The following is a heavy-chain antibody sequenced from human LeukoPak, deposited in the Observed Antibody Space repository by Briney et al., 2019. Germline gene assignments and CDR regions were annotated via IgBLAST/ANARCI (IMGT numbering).Heavy chain of an antibody. V-gene: IGHV4-61*01. Sequence: SETLSLTCTVSGGSVSSGSYYWSWIRQPPGKGLEWIGYIYYSGGTNYNPSLKSRVTISVDTSKDQFSLKLSSVTAADTAVYYCARGDCSSTSQQSYYYGMDVWGKGTTVTVSS. D-gene: IGHD2-2*01. J-gene: IGHJ6*04. CDR1: GGSVSSGSYY. CDR2: IYYSGGT. CDR3: ARGDCSSTSQQSYYYGMDV.